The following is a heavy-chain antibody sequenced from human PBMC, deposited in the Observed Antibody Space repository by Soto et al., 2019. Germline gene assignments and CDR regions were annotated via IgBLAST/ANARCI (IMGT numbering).Heavy chain of an antibody. J-gene: IGHJ6*02. Sequence: EVQLVESGGGLVKHGGSLRLSCAASGFNFSSYSMNWVRQAPGKGLEWVSSISRSSSNIYYVDSVKGRFTISRDNAKNSLYLQMNSLRAEDTAVYYCARDLKVAAAGTGYYYYGMDVWGQGTTVTVSS. V-gene: IGHV3-21*01. CDR2: ISRSSSNI. CDR3: ARDLKVAAAGTGYYYYGMDV. CDR1: GFNFSSYS. D-gene: IGHD6-13*01.